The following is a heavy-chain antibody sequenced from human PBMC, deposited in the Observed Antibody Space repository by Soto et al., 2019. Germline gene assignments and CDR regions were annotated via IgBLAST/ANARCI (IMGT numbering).Heavy chain of an antibody. CDR1: DGSISNSNYY. D-gene: IGHD4-17*01. V-gene: IGHV4-39*01. J-gene: IGHJ2*01. CDR2: IYYSGTT. Sequence: QLQLQESGPGVLKPSETLSLTCSVSDGSISNSNYYWAWIRQPPGKGLEWIGSIYYSGTTYYKPSLKRRVTIFVNTSKNQFSLRVNSVTAADTAVYYCARRDFYGGNFDLWGRGTLVNVSS. CDR3: ARRDFYGGNFDL.